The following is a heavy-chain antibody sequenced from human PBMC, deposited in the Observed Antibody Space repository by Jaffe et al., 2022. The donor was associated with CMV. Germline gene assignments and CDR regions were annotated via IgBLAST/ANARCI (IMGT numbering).Heavy chain of an antibody. CDR2: IYYSGST. D-gene: IGHD3-16*01. CDR3: ASRDSIMITFGGRGSGDY. J-gene: IGHJ4*02. Sequence: QLQLQESGPGLVKPSETLSLTCTVSGGSISSSSYYWGWIRQPPGKGLEWIGSIYYSGSTYYNPSLKSRVTISVDTSKNQFSLKLSSVTAADTAVYYCASRDSIMITFGGRGSGDYWGQGTLVTVSS. V-gene: IGHV4-39*01. CDR1: GGSISSSSYY.